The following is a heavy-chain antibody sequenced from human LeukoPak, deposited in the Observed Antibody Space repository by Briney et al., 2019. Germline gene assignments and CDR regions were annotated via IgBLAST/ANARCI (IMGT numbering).Heavy chain of an antibody. CDR1: GFTFSSYN. Sequence: GGSLRLSCAASGFTFSSYNINWVRQAPGKGLEWVSFISSSSNYIYYAGSVKGRITISRDNAKNSLSLEMNSLRVEDTAVYYCARIFGYYYYYLDVWGKGTPVTISS. CDR2: ISSSSNYI. D-gene: IGHD3-3*01. J-gene: IGHJ6*03. CDR3: ARIFGYYYYYLDV. V-gene: IGHV3-21*01.